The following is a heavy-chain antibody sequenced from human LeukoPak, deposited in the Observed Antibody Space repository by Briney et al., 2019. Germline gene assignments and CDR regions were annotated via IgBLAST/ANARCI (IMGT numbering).Heavy chain of an antibody. J-gene: IGHJ4*02. Sequence: GGSLRLSCAASGFTFSSYGMHWVRQAPGKGLEWVAVISYDGSNKYYADSVKGRFTISRDNSKNTLYLQMNSLRAEDTAVYYCAKDHGALYSSSWYSDYWGQGTLVTVSS. CDR3: AKDHGALYSSSWYSDY. CDR2: ISYDGSNK. CDR1: GFTFSSYG. V-gene: IGHV3-30*18. D-gene: IGHD6-13*01.